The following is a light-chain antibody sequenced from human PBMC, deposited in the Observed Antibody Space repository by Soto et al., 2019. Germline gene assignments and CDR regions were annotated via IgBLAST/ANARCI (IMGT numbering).Light chain of an antibody. Sequence: AIRMTQSPSSLSASTGDRVTITCRASQGISSYLACYQQKPGKAPKLLIYAASTLRSGVPSRFSGSGSGTDFTLTISCLQSEDFATYYCQQYYSYPWTFGQGTKVDIK. CDR3: QQYYSYPWT. CDR1: QGISSY. V-gene: IGKV1-8*01. CDR2: AAS. J-gene: IGKJ1*01.